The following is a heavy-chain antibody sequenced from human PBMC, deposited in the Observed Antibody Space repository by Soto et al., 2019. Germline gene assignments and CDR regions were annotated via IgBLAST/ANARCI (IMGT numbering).Heavy chain of an antibody. CDR3: ARDAPILGAQYGMDV. D-gene: IGHD3-3*02. CDR1: GYTFTSYG. CDR2: ISAYNGNT. V-gene: IGHV1-18*01. Sequence: QVQLVQSGAEVKKPGASVKVSCKASGYTFTSYGISWVRQAPGQGLEWMGWISAYNGNTNYAQKLQGRVTMTTDTSTSTDYMELRSLRSDDTAVYYCARDAPILGAQYGMDVWGQGTTVTVSS. J-gene: IGHJ6*02.